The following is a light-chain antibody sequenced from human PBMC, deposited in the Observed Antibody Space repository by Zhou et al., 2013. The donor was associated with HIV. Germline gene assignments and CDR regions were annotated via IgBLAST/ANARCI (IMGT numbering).Light chain of an antibody. J-gene: IGKJ4*01. CDR2: ASS. CDR1: QDITNF. V-gene: IGKV1-39*01. Sequence: DIQMTQSPSSLSASVGDRVTMTCQASQDITNFLNWYQQRPGEAPKLLIYASSTLQSGVPSRFSGSGSGTDFTLTITSLQPDDFAIFYCQQSYNTPWTFGEGTRVEI. CDR3: QQSYNTPWT.